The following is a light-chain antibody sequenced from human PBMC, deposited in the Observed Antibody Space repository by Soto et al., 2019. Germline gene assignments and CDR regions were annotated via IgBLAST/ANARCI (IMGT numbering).Light chain of an antibody. Sequence: QSVLTQPASVSGSPGQSITISCTGTSSDVGSYNLVSWYQPHPGKAPKLMIYEVSQRPSGVSNRFSGSKSGNTASLTISGLQAEDEADYYCCSYAGSSTYWVFGGGTKLTVL. CDR1: SSDVGSYNL. CDR3: CSYAGSSTYWV. V-gene: IGLV2-23*02. CDR2: EVS. J-gene: IGLJ3*02.